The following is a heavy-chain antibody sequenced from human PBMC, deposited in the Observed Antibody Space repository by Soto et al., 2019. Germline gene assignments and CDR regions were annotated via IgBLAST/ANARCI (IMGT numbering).Heavy chain of an antibody. Sequence: EVQLVESGGGLVQPGGSLRLSCAASGFTFSDHYMDWVRQAPGKGLEWVGRTRNKANSYTTEYAASVKGRFTISRDDSKNSLYLQMNSLKTEDTAVYYCARARTYYDYVWVSYYFDYWGQGTLVTVSS. J-gene: IGHJ4*02. CDR2: TRNKANSYTT. D-gene: IGHD3-16*01. V-gene: IGHV3-72*01. CDR3: ARARTYYDYVWVSYYFDY. CDR1: GFTFSDHY.